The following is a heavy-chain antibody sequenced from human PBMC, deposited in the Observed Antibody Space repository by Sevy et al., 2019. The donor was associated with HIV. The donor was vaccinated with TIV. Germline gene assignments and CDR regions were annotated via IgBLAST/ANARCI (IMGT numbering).Heavy chain of an antibody. Sequence: GGSLRLSCAASGFTFSSYAMHWVRLAPEKGLEWVAVISYDGSNKDYADSVKGRFTISRDNSKNTLYLQMNSLRAEDTAVYYCARALNWNARGDLRHAFDIWGQGTMVTVSS. CDR2: ISYDGSNK. CDR3: ARALNWNARGDLRHAFDI. D-gene: IGHD1-1*01. CDR1: GFTFSSYA. J-gene: IGHJ3*02. V-gene: IGHV3-30-3*01.